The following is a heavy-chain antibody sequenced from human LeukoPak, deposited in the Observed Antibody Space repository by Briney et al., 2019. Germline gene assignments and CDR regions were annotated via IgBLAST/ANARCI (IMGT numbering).Heavy chain of an antibody. CDR2: ISWNSGSI. CDR3: ARTYYDFWSGYDAFDI. Sequence: GRSLRLSCAASGFTFDDYAMHWVRQAPGKGLEWVSGISWNSGSIGYADSVKGRFTISRDNAKNSLYLQMNSLRAEDTAVYYCARTYYDFWSGYDAFDIWGQGTMVTVSS. V-gene: IGHV3-9*01. J-gene: IGHJ3*02. D-gene: IGHD3-3*01. CDR1: GFTFDDYA.